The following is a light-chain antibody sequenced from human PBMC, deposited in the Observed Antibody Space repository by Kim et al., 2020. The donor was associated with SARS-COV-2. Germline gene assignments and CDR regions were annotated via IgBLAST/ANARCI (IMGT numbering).Light chain of an antibody. CDR1: SSNIGRGYD. V-gene: IGLV1-40*03. CDR2: GNH. CDR3: QSQDTTLTLV. Sequence: GQGVTISCTGSSSNIGRGYDVHWYQQVPGTAPKLLIYGNHNRPSGVPDRFSGSKSGASASLAITGLQPEDEADYYCQSQDTTLTLVFGGGTQLTVL. J-gene: IGLJ2*01.